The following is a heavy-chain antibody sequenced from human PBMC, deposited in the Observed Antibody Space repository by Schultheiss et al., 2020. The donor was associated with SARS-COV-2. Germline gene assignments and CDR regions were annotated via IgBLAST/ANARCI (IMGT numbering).Heavy chain of an antibody. J-gene: IGHJ3*02. V-gene: IGHV3-30*03. D-gene: IGHD5-24*01. CDR1: GLTFSDAW. CDR3: ARASRDGYPDAFDI. Sequence: GGSLRLSCAVSGLTFSDAWMSWVRQAPGKGLEWVAVISYDGSNKYYADSVKGRFTISRDNSKNTLYLQMNSLRAEDTAVYYCARASRDGYPDAFDIWGQGTMVTVSS. CDR2: ISYDGSNK.